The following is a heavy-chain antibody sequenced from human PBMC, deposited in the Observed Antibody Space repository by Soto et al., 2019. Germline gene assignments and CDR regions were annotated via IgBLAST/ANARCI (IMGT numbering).Heavy chain of an antibody. CDR3: ARDGPHDFWSGYYSFGMDV. CDR1: GYTFTGYY. V-gene: IGHV1-2*04. CDR2: INPNSGGT. J-gene: IGHJ6*02. Sequence: ASVKVSCKASGYTFTGYYMHWVRQAPGQGLEWMGRINPNSGGTNYAQKFQGWVTMTRDTSISTAYMELSRLRSDDTAVYYCARDGPHDFWSGYYSFGMDVWGQGTTVTVSS. D-gene: IGHD3-3*01.